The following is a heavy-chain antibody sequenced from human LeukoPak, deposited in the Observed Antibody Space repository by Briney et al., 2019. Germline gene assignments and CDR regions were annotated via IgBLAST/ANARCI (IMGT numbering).Heavy chain of an antibody. V-gene: IGHV4-59*01. D-gene: IGHD3-3*01. CDR2: IYYSGST. J-gene: IGHJ6*03. Sequence: PSETLSLTCTVSGGSISSYYWSWIRQSPGKGLEWIGYIYYSGSTNYNPSLKSRVTISVDTSKNQFSLKLSSVTAADTAVYYCARGGYYNYYYMDVWGKGTTVTISS. CDR3: ARGGYYNYYYMDV. CDR1: GGSISSYY.